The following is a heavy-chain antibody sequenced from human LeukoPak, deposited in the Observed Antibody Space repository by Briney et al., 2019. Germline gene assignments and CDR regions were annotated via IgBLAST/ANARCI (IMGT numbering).Heavy chain of an antibody. J-gene: IGHJ4*02. CDR2: SFYSGST. V-gene: IGHV4-59*01. D-gene: IGHD3-22*01. CDR1: GDSMNSYY. Sequence: PSQTLSLTCSVSGDSMNSYYWTWIRQPPRKGLEWIGYSFYSGSTNYNPSLKSRITISVAPSKTQLSLMLNSVTAADTAVYYRARQYGSSGSPLDYWGQGTLVTVSS. CDR3: ARQYGSSGSPLDY.